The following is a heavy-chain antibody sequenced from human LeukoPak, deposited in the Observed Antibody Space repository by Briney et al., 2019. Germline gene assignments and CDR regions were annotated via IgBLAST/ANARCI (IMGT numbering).Heavy chain of an antibody. J-gene: IGHJ5*02. CDR2: ISWNSGSI. Sequence: PGGSLRLSCAASGFTFDDYAMHWVRQAPGKGLEWVSGISWNSGSIGYADSVKGRFTISRDNAKNSLYLQMNSLRAEDTALYYCAKDIGIGSTTFNWFDPWGQGTLVTVSS. V-gene: IGHV3-9*01. CDR3: AKDIGIGSTTFNWFDP. D-gene: IGHD2/OR15-2a*01. CDR1: GFTFDDYA.